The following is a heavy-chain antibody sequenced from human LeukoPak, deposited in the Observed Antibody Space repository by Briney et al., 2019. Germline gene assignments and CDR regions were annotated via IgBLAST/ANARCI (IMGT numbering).Heavy chain of an antibody. CDR1: GFTFTSHG. J-gene: IGHJ4*02. V-gene: IGHV3-30*02. CDR2: IWYDGSKK. CDR3: ARDVSGSYSFDY. Sequence: PGGSLRLSCAASGFTFTSHGMHWVRQAPGKGLEWVALIWYDGSKKYYVDSVKGRFTISRDDSKNTLYLQMNSLRAEETAVYYCARDVSGSYSFDYWGQGTLVTVSS. D-gene: IGHD1-26*01.